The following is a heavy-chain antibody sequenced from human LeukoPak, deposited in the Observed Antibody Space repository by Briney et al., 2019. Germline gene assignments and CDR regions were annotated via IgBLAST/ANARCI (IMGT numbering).Heavy chain of an antibody. CDR3: ARDGMVVRPYNWFDP. Sequence: ASVKVSWKASGYTFTSYYMHWVRQAPGQGLEWMGVINPSGGSTSYAQKFQGRVTMTRDTSTSTVYMELSSLRSEDTAVYYCARDGMVVRPYNWFDPWGQGTLVTVSS. V-gene: IGHV1-46*01. CDR2: INPSGGST. CDR1: GYTFTSYY. D-gene: IGHD4/OR15-4a*01. J-gene: IGHJ5*02.